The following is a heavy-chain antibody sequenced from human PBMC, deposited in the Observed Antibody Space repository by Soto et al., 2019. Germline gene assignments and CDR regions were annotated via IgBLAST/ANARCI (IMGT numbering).Heavy chain of an antibody. CDR1: GGTVASSHW. Sequence: SETLSLTCGVSGGTVASSHWWSWVRQSPSRGLEWIGNVYHTGDTNFNPSLQSRVTFSVDKSNNQFSRRLTSLTAADTAVYFCAREIVTAGGNNYFDPWGPGTLVTVSS. CDR3: AREIVTAGGNNYFDP. J-gene: IGHJ5*02. D-gene: IGHD2-21*02. V-gene: IGHV4-4*02. CDR2: VYHTGDT.